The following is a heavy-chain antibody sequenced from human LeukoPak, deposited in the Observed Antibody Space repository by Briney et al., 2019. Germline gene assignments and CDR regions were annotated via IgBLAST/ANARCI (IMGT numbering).Heavy chain of an antibody. Sequence: PGGSLRLSCAVSGITFSRLPMTWVRQAPGKGLQWVSAITTGGDTTYYADSVKGRFTISRDNSKNTLYLQMNSLRADDTAVYYCAKGTAAPGFDYWGQGTLVTVSS. CDR1: GITFSRLP. D-gene: IGHD6-13*01. V-gene: IGHV3-23*01. CDR3: AKGTAAPGFDY. CDR2: ITTGGDTT. J-gene: IGHJ4*02.